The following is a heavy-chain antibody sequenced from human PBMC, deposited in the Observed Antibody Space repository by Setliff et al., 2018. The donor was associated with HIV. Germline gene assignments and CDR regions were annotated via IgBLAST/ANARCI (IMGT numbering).Heavy chain of an antibody. D-gene: IGHD6-19*01. Sequence: SETLSLTCTVSGGSISSGSYYWSWIRQPAGKGLEWIGRIYTTGITNYIPSLKSRVTMSLDTSRNQFSLQLTSVTAADTALYYCARQNSGWGVGLYYFDYWGQGTLVTVSS. CDR3: ARQNSGWGVGLYYFDY. CDR2: IYTTGIT. V-gene: IGHV4-61*02. CDR1: GGSISSGSYY. J-gene: IGHJ4*02.